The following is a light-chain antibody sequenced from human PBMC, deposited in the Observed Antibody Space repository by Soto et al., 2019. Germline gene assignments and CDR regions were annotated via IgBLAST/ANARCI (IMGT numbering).Light chain of an antibody. CDR3: SSYAGSNNWV. Sequence: QSVLTQPASVSGSPGQSITISCTGTSSDVGGYDYVSWYQHHPGKAPKLMIYDVSNRPSGVSNRFSGSKSGNTASLTISGLQAEDEADYYCSSYAGSNNWVFGGGTKLTVL. J-gene: IGLJ3*02. CDR2: DVS. V-gene: IGLV2-14*03. CDR1: SSDVGGYDY.